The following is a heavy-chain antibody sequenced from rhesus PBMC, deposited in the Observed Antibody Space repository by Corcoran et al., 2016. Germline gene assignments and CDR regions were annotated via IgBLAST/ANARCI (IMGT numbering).Heavy chain of an antibody. J-gene: IGHJ4*01. CDR1: GGSISDDYY. V-gene: IGHV4-106*01. CDR2: IYGNSAST. D-gene: IGHD3-3*01. CDR3: ASFFLVDY. Sequence: QVQLQESGPGLVKPSETLSLTCAVSGGSISDDYYWSWIPQPPGKGLEWIGYIYGNSASTNYNPSLNNRVTISKDTSKNQFSLKLSAVTAADTAVYYCASFFLVDYWGHGVLVTVSS.